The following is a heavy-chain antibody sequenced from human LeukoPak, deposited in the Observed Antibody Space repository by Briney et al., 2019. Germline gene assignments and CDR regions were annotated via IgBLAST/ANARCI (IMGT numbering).Heavy chain of an antibody. CDR2: INPNSGGT. D-gene: IGHD3-3*01. V-gene: IGHV1-2*02. CDR1: GYTFTGYY. CDR3: ARDAQRGYDFWSGHLRYFDY. J-gene: IGHJ4*02. Sequence: ASVKVSCKASGYTFTGYYMHWVRQAPGQRLEWMGWINPNSGGTNYAQKFQGRVTMTRDTSISTAYMELSRLRSDDTAVYYCARDAQRGYDFWSGHLRYFDYWGQGTLFTVSS.